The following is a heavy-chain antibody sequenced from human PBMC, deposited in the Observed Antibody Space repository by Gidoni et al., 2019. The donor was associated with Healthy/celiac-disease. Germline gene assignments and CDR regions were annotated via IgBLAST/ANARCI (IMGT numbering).Heavy chain of an antibody. Sequence: QVTLKESGPVLVNPTETLTLTCTVSGFSLSNARMGVSWIRQPPGKALEWLAHIFSNDEKSYSTSLKSRLTISKDTSKSQVVLTMTNMDPVDTATYYCARISGFDFYFDYWGQGTLVTVSS. J-gene: IGHJ4*02. CDR3: ARISGFDFYFDY. CDR2: IFSNDEK. V-gene: IGHV2-26*01. CDR1: GFSLSNARMG. D-gene: IGHD6-25*01.